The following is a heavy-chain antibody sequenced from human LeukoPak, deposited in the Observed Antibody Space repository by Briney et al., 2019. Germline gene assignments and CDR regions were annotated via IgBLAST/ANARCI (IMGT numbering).Heavy chain of an antibody. V-gene: IGHV1-69*04. D-gene: IGHD2-2*02. CDR1: GATFSSYA. CDR2: IVPVLDIP. J-gene: IGHJ6*03. CDR3: ARGPYTGDGSGFYYYYMDV. Sequence: SVNVSCKTTGATFSSYAMNWVRQAPGQGLEWMGRIVPVLDIPNYAPRFNGRVTITADQSTTTAYMELRSLTSDDAAVYFCARGPYTGDGSGFYYYYMDVWGKGTSVTVSS.